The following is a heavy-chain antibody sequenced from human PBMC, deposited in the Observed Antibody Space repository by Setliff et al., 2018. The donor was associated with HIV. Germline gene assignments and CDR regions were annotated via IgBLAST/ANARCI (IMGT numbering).Heavy chain of an antibody. CDR3: ARDQTGVAAAAFGGGSAWSDEGFDI. J-gene: IGHJ3*02. CDR1: GGTLSNYV. Sequence: SLKVSCKTSGGTLSNYVITWVRQAPGQGLEWMGMIIPMYNIPAYAQKFQGRVTFTADESTSTAYMELSSLSSEDTAVYYCARDQTGVAAAAFGGGSAWSDEGFDIWGQGTMVTVSS. D-gene: IGHD6-13*01. CDR2: IIPMYNIP. V-gene: IGHV1-69*13.